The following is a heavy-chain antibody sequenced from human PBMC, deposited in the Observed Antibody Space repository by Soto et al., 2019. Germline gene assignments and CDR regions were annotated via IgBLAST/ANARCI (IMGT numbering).Heavy chain of an antibody. V-gene: IGHV3-23*01. CDR1: GFTFSSYA. CDR3: AKDRVDYGDYRGLGY. J-gene: IGHJ4*02. Sequence: EVQLLESGGGLVQPGGSLRLSCAASGFTFSSYAMTWVRQAPGKGLEWVSAISGSGTNRYYADSVKGRFTISRDNSKNTLYLQMNSLRAEDTAVYYCAKDRVDYGDYRGLGYWGQGTLVTVSS. CDR2: ISGSGTNR. D-gene: IGHD4-17*01.